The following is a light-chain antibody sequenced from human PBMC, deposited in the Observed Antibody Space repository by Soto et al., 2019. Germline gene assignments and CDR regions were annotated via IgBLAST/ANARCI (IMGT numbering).Light chain of an antibody. J-gene: IGKJ2*01. CDR2: GAS. CDR1: QFISSN. Sequence: EIVMTQSPATLSVSPGERATLSCRASQFISSNLAWYQQKPGQAPRLLIYGASTRATGIPVRFSGSGSGTEFTLTISSLQSEDVAVYYCQQYDNWPLYTFGQGTKLDIK. CDR3: QQYDNWPLYT. V-gene: IGKV3-15*01.